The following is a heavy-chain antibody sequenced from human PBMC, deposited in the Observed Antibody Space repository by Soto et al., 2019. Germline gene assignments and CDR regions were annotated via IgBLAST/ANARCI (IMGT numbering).Heavy chain of an antibody. J-gene: IGHJ6*02. CDR3: ARDQLILPAHDFFYGSDV. CDR1: GFTFSMYS. D-gene: IGHD2-21*02. CDR2: IPQEGGDG. V-gene: IGHV3-7*03. Sequence: DVQLVESGGAVVQPGESLRLSCEVSGFTFSMYSMTWVRQAPGKGLAWVAKIPQEGGDGHYADSVKGRFTISRDNAKNSVFLQMNNLRAADTAVYYCARDQLILPAHDFFYGSDVWGQGATVTV.